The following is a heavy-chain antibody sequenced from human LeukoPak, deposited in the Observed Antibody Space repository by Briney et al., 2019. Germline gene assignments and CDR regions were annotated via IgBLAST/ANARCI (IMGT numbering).Heavy chain of an antibody. CDR3: AKVMGGYGGGFDH. Sequence: SGGSLRLSCAASGFSFDDYDMHWVRQGPGKGLEWVSGIRWKSGASDYADSVRGRFTISKDNAKNSLYLQLNSLRVEDTALYYCAKVMGGYGGGFDHWGQGTLVIVSS. CDR1: GFSFDDYD. J-gene: IGHJ4*02. CDR2: IRWKSGAS. V-gene: IGHV3-9*01. D-gene: IGHD5-12*01.